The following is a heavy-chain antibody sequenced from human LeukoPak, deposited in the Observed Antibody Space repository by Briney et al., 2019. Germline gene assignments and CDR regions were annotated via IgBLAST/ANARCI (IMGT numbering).Heavy chain of an antibody. CDR3: AGRPWSSLQSQPPYYHYYGMDV. CDR1: GGSFSNYY. J-gene: IGHJ6*02. CDR2: INHSGST. D-gene: IGHD4-11*01. V-gene: IGHV4-34*01. Sequence: SETLSLTCAVYGGSFSNYYWSWIRQPPGKGLEWIGEINHSGSTNYKPSLKSRVTISVDTSKNQFSLKLSSVTAADTAVYYCAGRPWSSLQSQPPYYHYYGMDVWGQGTTVTVSS.